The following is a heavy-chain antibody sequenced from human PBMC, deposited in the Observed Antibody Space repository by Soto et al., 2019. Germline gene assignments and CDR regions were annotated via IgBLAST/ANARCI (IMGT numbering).Heavy chain of an antibody. J-gene: IGHJ6*04. V-gene: IGHV3-30*18. Sequence: GGSLRLSCAASGFTFSSYGVHWVRQAPGKGLEWVAVISYDGSNKYYADSVKGRFTISRDNSKNTLYLQMNSLRAEDTAVYCCAKPPPGFWSGYYMDYGIDVWGEATTVTVSS. D-gene: IGHD3-3*01. CDR2: ISYDGSNK. CDR3: AKPPPGFWSGYYMDYGIDV. CDR1: GFTFSSYG.